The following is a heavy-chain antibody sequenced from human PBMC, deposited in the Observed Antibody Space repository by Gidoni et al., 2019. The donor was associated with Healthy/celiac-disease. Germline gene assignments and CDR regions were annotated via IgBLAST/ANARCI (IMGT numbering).Heavy chain of an antibody. Sequence: EVQLVESGGGLVQPGGSLRLSCAASGFTFSSYWMSWVRQAPGKGLEWVANIKQDGSEKYYVDSVKGRFTISRDNAKNSLYLQMNSLRAEDTAVYYCARVRKDIVVVVAARKHTYWFDPWGQGTLVTVSS. J-gene: IGHJ5*02. D-gene: IGHD2-15*01. CDR2: IKQDGSEK. CDR1: GFTFSSYW. V-gene: IGHV3-7*04. CDR3: ARVRKDIVVVVAARKHTYWFDP.